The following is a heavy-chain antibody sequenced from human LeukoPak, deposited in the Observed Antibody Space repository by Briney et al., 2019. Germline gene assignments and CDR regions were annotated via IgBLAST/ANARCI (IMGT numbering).Heavy chain of an antibody. V-gene: IGHV1-2*02. CDR1: GYTFTGYY. CDR3: ARVDIAARPGTYYYYYYMDV. Sequence: RGASVKVSCKASGYTFTGYYMHWVRQAPGQGLGWMGWINPNSGGTNYAQKFQGRVTMTRDTSISTAYMELSRLRSDATAVYYCARVDIAARPGTYYYYYYMDVWGKGTTVTVSS. J-gene: IGHJ6*03. D-gene: IGHD6-6*01. CDR2: INPNSGGT.